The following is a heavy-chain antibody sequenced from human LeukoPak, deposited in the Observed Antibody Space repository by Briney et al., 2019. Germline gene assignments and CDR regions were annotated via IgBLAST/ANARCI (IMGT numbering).Heavy chain of an antibody. Sequence: PSETLSLTSTVPVGSLSSNSYYWGWIRHPPGKGLEWLANIYNSGSTYYNPYLKRRVPMSVDTSRNQFSLKLTSVTAADAAVYFCARLPRASGGLDYWGQGTLVTVSS. CDR2: IYNSGST. J-gene: IGHJ4*02. D-gene: IGHD5-12*01. V-gene: IGHV4-39*01. CDR1: VGSLSSNSYY. CDR3: ARLPRASGGLDY.